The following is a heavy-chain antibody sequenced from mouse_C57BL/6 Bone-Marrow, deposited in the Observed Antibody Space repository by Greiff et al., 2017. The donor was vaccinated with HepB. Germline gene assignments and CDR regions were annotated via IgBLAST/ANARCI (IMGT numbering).Heavy chain of an antibody. V-gene: IGHV1-15*01. D-gene: IGHD1-1*01. Sequence: QVQLKESGAELVRPGASVTLSCKASGYTFTDYEMHWVKQTPVHGLEWIGAIDPETGGTAYNQKFKGKAILTADKSSSTAYMELRSLTSEDSAVYYCTRRGYYYGSSPRGEGYWGQGTTLTVSS. CDR1: GYTFTDYE. J-gene: IGHJ2*01. CDR2: IDPETGGT. CDR3: TRRGYYYGSSPRGEGY.